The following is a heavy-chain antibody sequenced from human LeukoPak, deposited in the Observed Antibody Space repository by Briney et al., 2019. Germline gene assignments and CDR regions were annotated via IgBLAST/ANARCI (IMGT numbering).Heavy chain of an antibody. J-gene: IGHJ3*02. D-gene: IGHD1-26*01. CDR3: ARPGSPNDAFDI. CDR1: GFTFSSYS. CDR2: IVGSSSTI. V-gene: IGHV3-48*01. Sequence: GGSLRLSCAASGFTFSSYSMNWVRQAPGKGLEWVSYIVGSSSTIYYADSVKGRFTISRDNAKNSLYLQMNSLRAEDTAVYYCARPGSPNDAFDIWGQGTMVTVSS.